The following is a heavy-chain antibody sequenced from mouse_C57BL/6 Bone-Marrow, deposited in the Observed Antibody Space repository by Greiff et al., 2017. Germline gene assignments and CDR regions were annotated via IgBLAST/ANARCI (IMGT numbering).Heavy chain of an antibody. D-gene: IGHD1-1*01. CDR1: GYSFTDYN. V-gene: IGHV1-39*01. J-gene: IGHJ3*01. CDR3: ASHYYYGSSWAY. CDR2: INPNYGTT. Sequence: EVKLQESGPELVKPGASVKISCKASGYSFTDYNMNWVKQSNGKSLEWIGVINPNYGTTSYNQKFKGKATLTVDQSSSTAYMQLNSLTSEDSAVYYCASHYYYGSSWAYWGQGTLVTVSA.